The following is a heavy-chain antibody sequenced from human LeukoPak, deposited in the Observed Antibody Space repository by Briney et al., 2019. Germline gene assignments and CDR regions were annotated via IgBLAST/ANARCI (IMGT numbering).Heavy chain of an antibody. V-gene: IGHV4-59*01. D-gene: IGHD3-22*01. CDR3: ASLHPYDSSGYYWGYAFDI. J-gene: IGHJ3*02. CDR1: GEPISSYY. CDR2: VYYNGNT. Sequence: NPSETLSLTCLVSGEPISSYYWSWIRQAPGRGPEYIGNVYYNGNTNYNPSLKSRVAISVDASKNQFSLKLSSVTAADTAVYYCASLHPYDSSGYYWGYAFDIWGQGTMVTVSS.